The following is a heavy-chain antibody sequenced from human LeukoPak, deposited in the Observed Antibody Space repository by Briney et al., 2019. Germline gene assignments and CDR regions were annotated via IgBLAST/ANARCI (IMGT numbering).Heavy chain of an antibody. Sequence: SETLSLTCTVSGGSIRSDGYYWSWIRQLPGNGLEWIGYIYYSGSTYYNPSLQSRLIISIDTSKNQFSLKLSSVTAADTAVYYCARSPGGGFVLVVGATRLFDYWGQGTLVTVSS. D-gene: IGHD2-15*01. CDR3: ARSPGGGFVLVVGATRLFDY. V-gene: IGHV4-31*03. CDR2: IYYSGST. CDR1: GGSIRSDGYY. J-gene: IGHJ4*02.